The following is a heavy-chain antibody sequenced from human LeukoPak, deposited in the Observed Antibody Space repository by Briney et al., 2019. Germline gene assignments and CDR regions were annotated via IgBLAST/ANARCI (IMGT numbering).Heavy chain of an antibody. V-gene: IGHV1-24*01. D-gene: IGHD3-22*01. J-gene: IGHJ4*02. CDR1: GYTLTELS. Sequence: ASVKVSCKVSGYTLTELSMHWVRQAPGKGLEWMGGFDPEDGETIYAQKFQGRVTMTEDTSTDTAYMELSSLRSEDTAVYYRATADYDSSGHREYYFDYWGQGTLVTVSS. CDR2: FDPEDGET. CDR3: ATADYDSSGHREYYFDY.